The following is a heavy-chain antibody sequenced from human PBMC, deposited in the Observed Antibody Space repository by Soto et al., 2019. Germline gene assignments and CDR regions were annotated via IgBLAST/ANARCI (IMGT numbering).Heavy chain of an antibody. CDR3: ARETYYYDSSGRISWFDP. Sequence: PSETLSLTCTVSGGSISSGDYYWSWIRQPPGKGLEWIGYIYYSGSTYYNPSLKSRVTISVDTSKNQFSLKLSSVTAADTAVYYCARETYYYDSSGRISWFDPWGQGTLVTV. V-gene: IGHV4-30-4*01. D-gene: IGHD3-22*01. CDR2: IYYSGST. CDR1: GGSISSGDYY. J-gene: IGHJ5*02.